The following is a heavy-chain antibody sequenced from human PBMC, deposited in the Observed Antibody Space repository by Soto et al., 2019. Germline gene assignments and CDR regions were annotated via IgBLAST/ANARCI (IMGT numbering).Heavy chain of an antibody. Sequence: PSETLALTCTVSGGSISSGGYYWSWIRQHPGKGLEWIGYIYYSGSTYYNPSLKSRVTISVDTSKNQFSLKLSSVTAADTAVYYCASTLVVTAHAFDDWGQGTLVTVSS. J-gene: IGHJ4*02. CDR1: GGSISSGGYY. CDR3: ASTLVVTAHAFDD. V-gene: IGHV4-31*03. D-gene: IGHD2-21*02. CDR2: IYYSGST.